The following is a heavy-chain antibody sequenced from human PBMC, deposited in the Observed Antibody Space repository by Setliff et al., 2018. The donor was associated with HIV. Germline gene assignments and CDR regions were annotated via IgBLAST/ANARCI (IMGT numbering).Heavy chain of an antibody. CDR3: ARDLREVGGGSYADY. CDR2: IYYDGST. CDR1: DASISSYY. D-gene: IGHD1-26*01. J-gene: IGHJ4*02. Sequence: SETLSLTCTVSDASISSYYWSWIRQPPGKGLEWIGYIYYDGSTNYNPSLKSRVTISLDTSKNQFSLKLSSVTAADTAVYYCARDLREVGGGSYADYWGQGTLVTV. V-gene: IGHV4-59*01.